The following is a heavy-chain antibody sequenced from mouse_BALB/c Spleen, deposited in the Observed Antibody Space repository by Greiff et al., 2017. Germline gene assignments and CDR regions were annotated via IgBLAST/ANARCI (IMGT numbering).Heavy chain of an antibody. Sequence: QVQLQQSGPELVRPGESVKISCKGSGYTFTDYAMHWVKQSHAKSLEWIGVISIYYDNTNYNQKFKGKATMTVDKSSSTAYMELARLTSEDSAIYYCARTAGYRYDEGTWFAYWGQGTLVTVSA. V-gene: IGHV1-67*01. J-gene: IGHJ3*01. D-gene: IGHD2-14*01. CDR2: ISIYYDNT. CDR1: GYTFTDYA. CDR3: ARTAGYRYDEGTWFAY.